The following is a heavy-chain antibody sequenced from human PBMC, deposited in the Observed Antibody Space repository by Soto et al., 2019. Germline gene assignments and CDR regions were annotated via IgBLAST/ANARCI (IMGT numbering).Heavy chain of an antibody. V-gene: IGHV3-23*01. CDR2: ISGSGGNT. J-gene: IGHJ3*02. Sequence: EVQLLESGGGLVQPGGSLRLSCAASGFTFSNYAMSWVRQAPGKGLEWVSIISGSGGNTYYADSVKGRFTISRDNSKNTLYLQMNSLRAEDTAVYYCAKVLEQQLVRGAFDIWGQGTMVTVSS. CDR1: GFTFSNYA. D-gene: IGHD6-13*01. CDR3: AKVLEQQLVRGAFDI.